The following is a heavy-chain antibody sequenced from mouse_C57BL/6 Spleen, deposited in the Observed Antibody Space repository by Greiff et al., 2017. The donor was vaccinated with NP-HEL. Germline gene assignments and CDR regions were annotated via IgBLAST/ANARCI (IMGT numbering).Heavy chain of an antibody. CDR1: GYTFTDCY. CDR3: ARGDGYNPSDY. Sequence: QVQLQQSGAELVRPGASVKLSCKASGYTFTDCYINWVKQRPGQGLEWIARIYPGSGNTYYNEKFKGKATLTAEKSSSTAYMQLSSLTSEDSAVYFCARGDGYNPSDYWGQGTTLTVSS. J-gene: IGHJ2*01. V-gene: IGHV1-76*01. D-gene: IGHD2-3*01. CDR2: IYPGSGNT.